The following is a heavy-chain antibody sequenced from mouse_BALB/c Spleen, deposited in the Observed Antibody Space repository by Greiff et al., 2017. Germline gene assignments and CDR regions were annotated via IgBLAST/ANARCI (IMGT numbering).Heavy chain of an antibody. CDR3: ARGSDYYGSSFAY. V-gene: IGHV1-14*01. CDR1: GYTFTSYV. CDR2: INPYNDGT. Sequence: VQLQQSGPELVKPGASVKMSCTASGYTFTSYVMHWVQQKPGQGLEWIGYINPYNDGTKYNEKFKGKATLTSDKSSSTAYMELSSLTSEDSAVYYCARGSDYYGSSFAYWGQGTLVTVSA. D-gene: IGHD1-1*01. J-gene: IGHJ3*01.